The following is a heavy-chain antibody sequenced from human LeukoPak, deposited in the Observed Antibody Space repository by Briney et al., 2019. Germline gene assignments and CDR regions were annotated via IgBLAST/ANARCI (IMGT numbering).Heavy chain of an antibody. J-gene: IGHJ5*02. CDR3: ASSNWFDP. Sequence: GGSLRLSCVASGFIFSTYGLHWVRQSPGRGLEWVSVIWYDGSQRYYADSVKGRFTISRDDSQNTIYLQMNSLRAEDTAVYYCASSNWFDPWGQGTLVTVSS. V-gene: IGHV3-33*01. CDR1: GFIFSTYG. CDR2: IWYDGSQR.